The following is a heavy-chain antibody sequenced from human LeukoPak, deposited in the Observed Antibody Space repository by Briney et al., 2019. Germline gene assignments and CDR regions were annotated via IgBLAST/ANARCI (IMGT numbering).Heavy chain of an antibody. Sequence: SEKVSCKASGFTFTSSAMQWVRQARAQRLEWIGWIVVGSGNTNYAQKFQERVTITRDMSTSTAYMELSSLRSEDTAVYYCAADPSYDSSGYYRFDYWGQGTLVTVSS. J-gene: IGHJ4*02. V-gene: IGHV1-58*02. CDR2: IVVGSGNT. CDR3: AADPSYDSSGYYRFDY. CDR1: GFTFTSSA. D-gene: IGHD3-22*01.